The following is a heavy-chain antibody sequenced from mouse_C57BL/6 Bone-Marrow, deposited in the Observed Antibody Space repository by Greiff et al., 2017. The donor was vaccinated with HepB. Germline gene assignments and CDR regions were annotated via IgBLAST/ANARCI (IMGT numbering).Heavy chain of an antibody. CDR1: GYTFTGYW. Sequence: QVQLQQSGAELMKPGASVKLSCKATGYTFTGYWIEWVKQRPGHGLEWIGEILPGSGSTNYNEKFKGKATFTADTSSNTAYMQLSSLTTEDSAIYYCARSWGGYYWYFEVWGTGTTVTVSS. CDR2: ILPGSGST. J-gene: IGHJ1*03. D-gene: IGHD2-2*01. CDR3: ARSWGGYYWYFEV. V-gene: IGHV1-9*01.